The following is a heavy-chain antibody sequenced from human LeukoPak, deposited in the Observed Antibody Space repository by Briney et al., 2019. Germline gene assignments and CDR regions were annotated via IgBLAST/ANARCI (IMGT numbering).Heavy chain of an antibody. Sequence: GASVTVSCKASGYTFTSYGISWVRQAPGQGLEWMGWISAYNGNTNYAQKLQGRVTMTTDTSTSTAYMELRSLRSDDTAVYYCARYCSSTSCYTKWLYYGMDVWGQGTTVTVSS. J-gene: IGHJ6*02. CDR1: GYTFTSYG. D-gene: IGHD2-2*02. CDR3: ARYCSSTSCYTKWLYYGMDV. CDR2: ISAYNGNT. V-gene: IGHV1-18*01.